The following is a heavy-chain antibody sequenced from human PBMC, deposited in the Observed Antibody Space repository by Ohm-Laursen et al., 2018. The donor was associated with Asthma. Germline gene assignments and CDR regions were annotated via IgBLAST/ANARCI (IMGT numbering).Heavy chain of an antibody. Sequence: GSLRLSCSALGFTFSSYAMSWVRQAPGKGLEWVSVISGGGGNTYYAGSVKGRFTISRDNSKNTLYLQMNSLRAEDTAVYYCARGPHYYGSGSYLDYWGQGTLVTVSS. J-gene: IGHJ4*02. V-gene: IGHV3-23*01. CDR1: GFTFSSYA. CDR3: ARGPHYYGSGSYLDY. D-gene: IGHD3-10*01. CDR2: ISGGGGNT.